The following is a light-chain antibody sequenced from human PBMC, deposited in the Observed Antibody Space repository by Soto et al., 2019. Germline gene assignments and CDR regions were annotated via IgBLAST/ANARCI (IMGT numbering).Light chain of an antibody. CDR1: QGISSY. CDR3: QQLNTFPVT. J-gene: IGKJ5*01. CDR2: ASS. Sequence: EIQLTQSPSFLSASVGDRVTITCRASQGISSYLAWYQQTPGKAPKLLIYASSTLQSGVPSRFSGSGSGTEFTLTISSLQPEDFATYYCQQLNTFPVTFGQGTRLDI. V-gene: IGKV1-9*01.